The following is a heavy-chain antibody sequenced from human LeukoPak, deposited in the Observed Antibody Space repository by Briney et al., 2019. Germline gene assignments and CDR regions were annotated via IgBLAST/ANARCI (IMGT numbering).Heavy chain of an antibody. D-gene: IGHD3-10*01. CDR1: GYSFTSYW. Sequence: GESLKISCKGSGYSFTSYWSGWVRQMPGKGLEWMGIIYPGDSDTRYSPSFQGQVTISADKSISTAYLQWSSLKASDTAMYYCARLPVRGVITYNWFDPWGQGTLVTVSS. CDR3: ARLPVRGVITYNWFDP. J-gene: IGHJ5*02. CDR2: IYPGDSDT. V-gene: IGHV5-51*01.